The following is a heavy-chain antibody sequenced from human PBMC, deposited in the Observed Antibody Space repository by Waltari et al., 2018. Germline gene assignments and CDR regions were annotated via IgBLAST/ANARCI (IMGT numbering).Heavy chain of an antibody. D-gene: IGHD1-26*01. Sequence: QVQLQESGPGLVKPSETLSLTCTVSGGSISSYYWSWIRQPPGKGLEWIGDSYYSGRTNYNPSLKSRVTIAGDTSKNQFSLKLSSVTAADTAVYYCAREGGIRGSYYPYYYGMDVWGQGTTVTVSS. CDR1: GGSISSYY. CDR3: AREGGIRGSYYPYYYGMDV. J-gene: IGHJ6*02. V-gene: IGHV4-59*01. CDR2: SYYSGRT.